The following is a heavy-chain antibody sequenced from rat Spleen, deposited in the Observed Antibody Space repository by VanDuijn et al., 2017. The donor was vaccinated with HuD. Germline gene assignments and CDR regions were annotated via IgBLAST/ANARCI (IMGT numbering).Heavy chain of an antibody. Sequence: EVQLVESDGGLVQPGRSLKLSCAVSGFIFSDYYMAWVRPAPTKGLEWVATINYDGTSTFYRDSVKARFTISKDNAKSTLYLRVDSLRSEDTATYYCARQPHTTYLYGYYVDYWGQGVMVTVSS. J-gene: IGHJ2*01. D-gene: IGHD1-2*01. CDR2: INYDGTST. CDR1: GFIFSDYY. V-gene: IGHV5-29*01. CDR3: ARQPHTTYLYGYYVDY.